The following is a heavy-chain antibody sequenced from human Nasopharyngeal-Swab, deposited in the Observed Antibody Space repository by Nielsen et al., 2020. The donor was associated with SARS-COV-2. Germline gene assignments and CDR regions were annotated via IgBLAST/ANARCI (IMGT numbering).Heavy chain of an antibody. CDR3: AKDLGWHYYFDY. V-gene: IGHV3-7*01. D-gene: IGHD6-19*01. Sequence: VRQAPGKGLEWVANIKQDGSEKYYADSVKGRFTISRDNSKNTLYLQMNSLRAEDTAVYYCAKDLGWHYYFDYWGQGTLVTVSS. J-gene: IGHJ4*02. CDR2: IKQDGSEK.